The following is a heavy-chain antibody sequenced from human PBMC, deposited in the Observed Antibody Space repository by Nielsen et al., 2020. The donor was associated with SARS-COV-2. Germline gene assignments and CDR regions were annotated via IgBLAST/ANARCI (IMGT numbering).Heavy chain of an antibody. Sequence: GGSLRLSCAASGFTFSSNYMSWVRQAPGKGLEWVSVIYSGGSTYYADSVKGRFTISRDNSKNTLYLQMNSLRAEYTAVYYCAKESGYGLFFDYWGQGTLVTVSS. CDR1: GFTFSSNY. CDR3: AKESGYGLFFDY. J-gene: IGHJ4*02. V-gene: IGHV3-53*01. CDR2: IYSGGST. D-gene: IGHD5-12*01.